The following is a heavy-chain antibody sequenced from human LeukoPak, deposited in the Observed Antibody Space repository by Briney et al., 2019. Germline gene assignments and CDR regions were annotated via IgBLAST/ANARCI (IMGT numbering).Heavy chain of an antibody. V-gene: IGHV3-21*01. J-gene: IGHJ4*02. Sequence: GGPLRLSCAASGFTFSSYSMNWVRQAPGKGLEWVSSISSGSSYIYYADSVKGRFTISRDNAKNSLYLQMNSLRAEDTAVYYCARDSESSGQYWGQGTLVTVSS. CDR3: ARDSESSGQY. D-gene: IGHD3-22*01. CDR2: ISSGSSYI. CDR1: GFTFSSYS.